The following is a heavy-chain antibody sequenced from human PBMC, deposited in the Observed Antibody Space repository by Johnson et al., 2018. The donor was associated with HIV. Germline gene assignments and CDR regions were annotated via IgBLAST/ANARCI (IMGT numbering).Heavy chain of an antibody. Sequence: QMLLVESGGGVVQPGRSLRLSCAASGFTFRSYAMHWVRQAPGKGLEWVAVISYDVSNHYYADSVKGRFTISRDNSKNTLYLQMNSLRAEDTAGYYCATISVIPSRVNDAFDIWGQGTMVTVSS. CDR3: ATISVIPSRVNDAFDI. D-gene: IGHD3-16*02. V-gene: IGHV3-30*04. CDR1: GFTFRSYA. J-gene: IGHJ3*02. CDR2: ISYDVSNH.